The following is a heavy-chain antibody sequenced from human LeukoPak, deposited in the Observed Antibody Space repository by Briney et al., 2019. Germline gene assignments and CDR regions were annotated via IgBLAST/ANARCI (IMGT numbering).Heavy chain of an antibody. V-gene: IGHV3-33*01. Sequence: PGGSLRLSCAASGFTFSSYGMHWVRQAPGKGLEWVAVIWYDGSNKYYADSVKGRFTISRDNSKNTLYLQMTSLRAEDTAVYYCARDLPKAVAAYAFDIWGQGTMVTVSS. CDR1: GFTFSSYG. CDR3: ARDLPKAVAAYAFDI. J-gene: IGHJ3*02. CDR2: IWYDGSNK. D-gene: IGHD6-19*01.